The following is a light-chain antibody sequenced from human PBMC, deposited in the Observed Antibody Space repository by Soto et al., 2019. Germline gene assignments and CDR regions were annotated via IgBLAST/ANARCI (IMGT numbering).Light chain of an antibody. Sequence: EIEMTQSPATLSLAPGERVTLSCRASESVSTNLAWYQQKAGQAPRLLIYDASSRATGIPDRFSGSGSGTDFTLTISRLEPEDFAVFYCQQYGSSPLTFGGGTKVDIK. V-gene: IGKV3-20*01. CDR1: ESVSTN. CDR2: DAS. CDR3: QQYGSSPLT. J-gene: IGKJ4*01.